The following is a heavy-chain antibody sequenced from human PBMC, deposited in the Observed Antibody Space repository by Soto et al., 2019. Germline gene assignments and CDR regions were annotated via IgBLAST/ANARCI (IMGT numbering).Heavy chain of an antibody. Sequence: PGGSLRLSCAASGFTFDTYAITWVRQTPGRGLEWVSGVSGSGGSTYYADSVRGRFTISRDNSENTVFLQMNSLRVEDTAVYYCVKGGGPFPYVSGAPGWGRGTLVTVSS. CDR1: GFTFDTYA. J-gene: IGHJ4*02. V-gene: IGHV3-23*01. CDR2: VSGSGGST. CDR3: VKGGGPFPYVSGAPG. D-gene: IGHD3-10*01.